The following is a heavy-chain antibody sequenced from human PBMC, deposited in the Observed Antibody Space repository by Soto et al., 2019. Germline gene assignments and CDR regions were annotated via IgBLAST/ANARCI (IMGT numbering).Heavy chain of an antibody. Sequence: SETLTLTCAAYGGSFSCYYWNWIRQPPGKGLEWIGQINHNGSTNYNPSLKSPVTISVETSKTQLSLKMSCVTAEDTAVYYCARGSTMVRGVIITPYYYGMDVWGQGTTVTVS. V-gene: IGHV4-34*01. J-gene: IGHJ6*02. CDR2: INHNGST. CDR1: GGSFSCYY. CDR3: ARGSTMVRGVIITPYYYGMDV. D-gene: IGHD3-10*01.